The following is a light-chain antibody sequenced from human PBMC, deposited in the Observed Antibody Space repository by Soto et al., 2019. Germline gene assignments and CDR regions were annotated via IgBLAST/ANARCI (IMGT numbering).Light chain of an antibody. CDR3: LLYYGGAYV. CDR2: STS. Sequence: QAVVTQEPSLTVSPGGTVTLNCASSTGAVTSGYYPNWFQQKPGQAPRPLIYSTSNKHSWTPARFSGSLLGGKAALTLSGVQPEDEAEYYCLLYYGGAYVFGTGTKVTVL. CDR1: TGAVTSGYY. J-gene: IGLJ1*01. V-gene: IGLV7-43*01.